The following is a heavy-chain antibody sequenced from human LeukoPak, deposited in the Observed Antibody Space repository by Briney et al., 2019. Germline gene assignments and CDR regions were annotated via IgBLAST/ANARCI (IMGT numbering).Heavy chain of an antibody. D-gene: IGHD6-19*01. CDR2: ITATGDTA. Sequence: GGSLRLSCAASGFSFSSYAMNWVRQAPGKGLEWVAIITATGDTAYYADSVKGRFTISRDNSRNTVYMQMDSLRAEDTAIYYCAGDRNSDWYSPLDYWGQGSQVTVSP. CDR1: GFSFSSYA. V-gene: IGHV3-23*01. J-gene: IGHJ4*02. CDR3: AGDRNSDWYSPLDY.